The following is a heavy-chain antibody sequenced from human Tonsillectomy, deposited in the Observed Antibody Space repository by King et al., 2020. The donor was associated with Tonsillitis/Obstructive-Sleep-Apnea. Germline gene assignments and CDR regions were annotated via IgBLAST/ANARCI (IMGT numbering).Heavy chain of an antibody. D-gene: IGHD3-16*01. Sequence: VQLVESGGGLVRPGGYLRLYCAASGFTFSRYSMNWVRQAPGKGLEWLSSITTSGSYTHYADSVKGRFTISRDNAKNSLYLQMNSLRGEDTAVYYCAGGGIYGMDVWGQGTTVTVSS. CDR3: AGGGIYGMDV. V-gene: IGHV3-21*01. CDR1: GFTFSRYS. CDR2: ITTSGSYT. J-gene: IGHJ6*02.